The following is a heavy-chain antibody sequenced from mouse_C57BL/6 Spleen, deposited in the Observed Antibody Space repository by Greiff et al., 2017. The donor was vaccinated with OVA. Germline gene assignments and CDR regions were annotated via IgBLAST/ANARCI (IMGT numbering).Heavy chain of an antibody. V-gene: IGHV1-55*01. CDR2: IYPGSGST. Sequence: QVQLQQPGAELVKPGASVKMSCKASGYTFTSYWITWVKQRPGQGLEWIGDIYPGSGSTNYNEKFKSKATLTVDTSSSTAYMQLSSLTSEDSSVYYSARALYYGRTPFDYWGQGTTLTVSS. CDR1: GYTFTSYW. J-gene: IGHJ2*01. D-gene: IGHD1-1*01. CDR3: ARALYYGRTPFDY.